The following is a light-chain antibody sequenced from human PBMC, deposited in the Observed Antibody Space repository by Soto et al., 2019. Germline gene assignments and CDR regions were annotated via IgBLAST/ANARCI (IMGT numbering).Light chain of an antibody. J-gene: IGLJ1*01. CDR1: SSVVGGYNY. CDR2: EVS. Sequence: QSALTQPPSASGSPGQSVTISCTGTSSVVGGYNYVSWYQQHPGKAPKLMIYEVSKRPSGVPDRFSGSKSGNTASLTVSGLQAEDEADYYCSSYAGSTTYVFGTGTKVTVL. CDR3: SSYAGSTTYV. V-gene: IGLV2-8*01.